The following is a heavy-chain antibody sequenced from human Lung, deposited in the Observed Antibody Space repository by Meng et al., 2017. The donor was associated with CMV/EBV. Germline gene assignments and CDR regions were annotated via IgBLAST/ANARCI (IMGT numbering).Heavy chain of an antibody. V-gene: IGHV3-21*01. Sequence: GESXKISCAASGFTFSYYTMNWVRQAPGKGLEWVSSTTSESSYIFYADSVKGRFTVSRDNAKNSLYLQMNSLRAEDTAVYYCARIFEHGGELPITPPDYYGMDVWGQGTTVTVSS. J-gene: IGHJ6*02. D-gene: IGHD3-10*01. CDR1: GFTFSYYT. CDR2: TTSESSYI. CDR3: ARIFEHGGELPITPPDYYGMDV.